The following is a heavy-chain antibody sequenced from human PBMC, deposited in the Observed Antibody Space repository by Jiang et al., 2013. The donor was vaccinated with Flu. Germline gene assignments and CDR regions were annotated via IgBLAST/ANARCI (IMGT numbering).Heavy chain of an antibody. CDR1: GYSFTNYW. CDR2: IYPGDSET. J-gene: IGHJ6*03. CDR3: ARLYIAAAGLYYMDV. Sequence: GAEVKKPGESLKISCKGSGYSFTNYWIGWVRQMPGRGLEWVGIIYPGDSETTYSPSFQGQVTISADKSISTAYLQWSSLKASDTAMYYCARLYIAAAGLYYMDVWGQKGPRSPSP. V-gene: IGHV5-51*01. D-gene: IGHD6-13*01.